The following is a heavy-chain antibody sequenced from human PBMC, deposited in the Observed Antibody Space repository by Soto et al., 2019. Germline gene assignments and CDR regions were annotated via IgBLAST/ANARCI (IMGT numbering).Heavy chain of an antibody. J-gene: IGHJ3*02. Sequence: PSETLSLTCTVSGGSISSYYWSWIRQPPGKGLEWIGFIHSSGSTDYNPSLKSRVTMSVDTSKNHFSLKLYSVTAADTAVYYCAREGSIAVAGTIIGAFDIWGQGTLVTVSS. CDR3: AREGSIAVAGTIIGAFDI. CDR1: GGSISSYY. CDR2: IHSSGST. D-gene: IGHD6-19*01. V-gene: IGHV4-59*01.